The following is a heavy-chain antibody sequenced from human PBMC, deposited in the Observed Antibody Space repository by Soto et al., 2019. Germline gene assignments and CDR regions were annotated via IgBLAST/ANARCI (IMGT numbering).Heavy chain of an antibody. J-gene: IGHJ4*02. CDR3: AREGNTIFGVVKGNHFDY. Sequence: GGSLRLSCAASGFTFSSYGMHWVRQAPGKGLEWVAVIWYDGSNKYYADSVKGRFTISRDNSKNTLYLQMNSLRAEDTAVYYCAREGNTIFGVVKGNHFDYWGQGTLVTVSS. D-gene: IGHD3-3*01. V-gene: IGHV3-33*01. CDR2: IWYDGSNK. CDR1: GFTFSSYG.